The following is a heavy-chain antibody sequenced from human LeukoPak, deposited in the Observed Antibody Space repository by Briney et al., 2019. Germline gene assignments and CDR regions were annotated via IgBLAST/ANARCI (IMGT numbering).Heavy chain of an antibody. J-gene: IGHJ4*02. CDR3: ARAGAMVSSFDY. Sequence: GASVKVSCKASGYTFTSYDINWVRQAPGQGLEWMGWMNPNSGNTGYAQKFQGRVTMTRNTSISTAYMELSSLRSEDTAVYYCARAGAMVSSFDYWGQGTLVTVSS. D-gene: IGHD5-18*01. CDR2: MNPNSGNT. CDR1: GYTFTSYD. V-gene: IGHV1-8*01.